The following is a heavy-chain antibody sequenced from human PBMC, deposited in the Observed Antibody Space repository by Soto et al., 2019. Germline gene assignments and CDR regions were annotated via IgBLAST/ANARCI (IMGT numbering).Heavy chain of an antibody. CDR1: GGSFSGYY. CDR2: INHSGST. V-gene: IGHV4-34*01. CDR3: ARGRRFSVAGFFDY. J-gene: IGHJ4*02. D-gene: IGHD6-19*01. Sequence: SETLSLTCAVYGGSFSGYYWSWIRQPPGKGLEWIGEINHSGSTNYNPSLKSRVTISVDTSKNQFSLKLSSVTAADTAVYYCARGRRFSVAGFFDYWGQGTLVTVLL.